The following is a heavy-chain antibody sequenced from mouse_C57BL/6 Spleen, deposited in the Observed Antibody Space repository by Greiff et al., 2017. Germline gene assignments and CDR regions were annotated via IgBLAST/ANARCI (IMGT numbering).Heavy chain of an antibody. CDR3: ARRYGNWDFDY. V-gene: IGHV1-61*01. J-gene: IGHJ2*01. CDR2: IYPSDSET. CDR1: GYTFPSYW. Sequence: QVQLQQPGAELVRPGSSVKLSCKASGYTFPSYWMDWVKQRPGQGLEWIGNIYPSDSETHYNQKFKDKATLTVDKSSSTAYMQLSSLTSEDSAVYYCARRYGNWDFDYWGQGTTLTVSS. D-gene: IGHD2-1*01.